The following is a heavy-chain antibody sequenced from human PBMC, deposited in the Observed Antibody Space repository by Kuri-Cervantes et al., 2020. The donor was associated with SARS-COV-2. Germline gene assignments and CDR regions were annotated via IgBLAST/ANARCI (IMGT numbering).Heavy chain of an antibody. V-gene: IGHV1-24*01. J-gene: IGHJ4*02. D-gene: IGHD3-10*01. CDR2: FDPEDGET. CDR1: GYTLTELS. CDR3: ARDRVNSRLLWFGELFVY. Sequence: ASVKVSCKVSGYTLTELSMHWVRQAPGKGLEWMGGFDPEDGETIYAQKLQGRVTMTTDTSTSTAYMELRSLRSDDTAVYYCARDRVNSRLLWFGELFVYWGQGTLVTVSS.